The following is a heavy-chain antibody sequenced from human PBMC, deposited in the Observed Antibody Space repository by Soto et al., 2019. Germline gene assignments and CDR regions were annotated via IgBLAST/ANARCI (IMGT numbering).Heavy chain of an antibody. D-gene: IGHD3-3*01. V-gene: IGHV3-33*01. CDR1: GFTFSSYG. CDR3: ARNGLLRFLEWSPAAYYYYMDV. CDR2: IWYDGSNK. J-gene: IGHJ6*03. Sequence: GGSLRLSCAASGFTFSSYGMHWVRQAPGKGLEWVAVIWYDGSNKYYADSVKGRFTISRDNSKNTLYLQMNSLRAEDTAVYYCARNGLLRFLEWSPAAYYYYMDVWGKGTTVTV.